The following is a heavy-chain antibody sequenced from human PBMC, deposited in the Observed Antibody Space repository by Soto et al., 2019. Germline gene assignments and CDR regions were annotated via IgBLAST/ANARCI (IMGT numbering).Heavy chain of an antibody. CDR2: IVSDGGTT. CDR3: ARDRRFPDDVFDI. V-gene: IGHV3-23*01. J-gene: IGHJ3*02. CDR1: GFIFGASC. Sequence: PGGSLRLSCEASGFIFGASCMSWVRQAPGKGLEWISYIVSDGGTTWYADSVKGRFTISRDNSKNMLYLQMSTLRAEDTALYYCARDRRFPDDVFDIWGQVTLVTVSS.